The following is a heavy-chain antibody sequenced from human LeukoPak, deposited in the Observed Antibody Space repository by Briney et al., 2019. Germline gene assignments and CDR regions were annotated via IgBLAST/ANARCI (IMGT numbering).Heavy chain of an antibody. J-gene: IGHJ4*02. CDR1: GGSISSYY. Sequence: SETLSPTCTVSGGSISSYYWSWIRQPPGKGLEWIGYIYYSGSTNYNPSLKSRVTISVDTSKNQFSLKLSSVTAADTAVYLCARGVPYLDYWGQGTLVTVSS. V-gene: IGHV4-59*01. CDR3: ARGVPYLDY. CDR2: IYYSGST.